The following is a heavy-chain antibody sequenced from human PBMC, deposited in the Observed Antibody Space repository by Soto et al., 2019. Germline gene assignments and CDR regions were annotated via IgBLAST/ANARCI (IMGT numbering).Heavy chain of an antibody. J-gene: IGHJ4*02. V-gene: IGHV4-34*01. D-gene: IGHD3-16*01. CDR3: ARQGGYYFDY. CDR2: FXXXXXT. CDR1: GGSFSGYY. Sequence: SETLSLTCAVYGGSFSGYYCSWIRQPPGGGLXGCXXFXXXXXTXXTRPRETRVTISEDSPNNQFHLRLDSVPAAATVVYYCARQGGYYFDYWGQGPRVPASS.